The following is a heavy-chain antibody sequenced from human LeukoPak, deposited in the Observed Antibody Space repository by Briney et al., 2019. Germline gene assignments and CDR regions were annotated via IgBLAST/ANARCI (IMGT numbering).Heavy chain of an antibody. CDR3: AREHYGSGSFCFDL. J-gene: IGHJ2*01. Sequence: PGGSLRLSCAASGITFSTYSFNWGRQAPGKGLEWGSYISSSSSIYYADSVKGRFTISRDNAKNSLYLQMNSVRDEDTAVYYCAREHYGSGSFCFDLWGRGNLVTVSS. V-gene: IGHV3-48*02. D-gene: IGHD3-10*01. CDR2: ISSSSSI. CDR1: GITFSTYS.